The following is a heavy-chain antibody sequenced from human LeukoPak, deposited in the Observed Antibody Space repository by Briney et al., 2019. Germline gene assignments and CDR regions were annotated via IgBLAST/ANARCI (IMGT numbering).Heavy chain of an antibody. V-gene: IGHV3-30-3*01. CDR1: GFTFSSYA. J-gene: IGHJ4*02. CDR2: ISYDGSIK. D-gene: IGHD6-19*01. Sequence: GGSLRLSCAASGFTFSSYAMHWVRQAPGKGLEWVAVISYDGSIKYYADSVKGRFTTSRDNSKNMLYLQMNSLSAEETAVYYCARGPGYSSGWYVLSVDYWGQGTLVTVSS. CDR3: ARGPGYSSGWYVLSVDY.